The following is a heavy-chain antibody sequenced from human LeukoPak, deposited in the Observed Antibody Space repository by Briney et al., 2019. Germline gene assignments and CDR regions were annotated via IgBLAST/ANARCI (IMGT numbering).Heavy chain of an antibody. CDR3: AKDSAVAASDAFDI. J-gene: IGHJ3*02. V-gene: IGHV3-23*01. CDR1: VYTFSSYA. CDR2: ISGSGGST. Sequence: GGSLTLSCAASVYTFSSYAMSWARQAPGKGLEWVSAISGSGGSTYYADSVKGRFTISRDNSKNTLYLQMNSLRAEDTAVYYCAKDSAVAASDAFDIWGQGTMVTVSS. D-gene: IGHD6-19*01.